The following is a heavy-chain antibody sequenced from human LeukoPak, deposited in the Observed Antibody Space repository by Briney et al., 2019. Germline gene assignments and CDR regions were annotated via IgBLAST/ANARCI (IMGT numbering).Heavy chain of an antibody. J-gene: IGHJ4*02. CDR2: IKQDGSEK. V-gene: IGHV3-7*03. Sequence: GGSLRLSCAASGFTFSNYWMSWVRQAPGKGLEWVANIKQDGSEKYYADSVKGRFTISRDNAKNSLYLQMNSLRAEDTAVYYCASERAGYWGQGTLVTVSS. CDR1: GFTFSNYW. CDR3: ASERAGY.